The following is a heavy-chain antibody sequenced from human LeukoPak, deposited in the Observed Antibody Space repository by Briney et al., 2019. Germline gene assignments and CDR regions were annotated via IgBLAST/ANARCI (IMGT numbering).Heavy chain of an antibody. D-gene: IGHD2-15*01. J-gene: IGHJ6*02. Sequence: SETLSLTCAVYGGSFSGYYWSWIRQPPGKGLEWIGEINHSGSTNYNPSLMSRVTMSVDTSKNQFSLNLRSVTAADTAVYYCARGRVGYCSGGSCYYYYYGMDVWGQGTTVTVSS. V-gene: IGHV4-34*01. CDR1: GGSFSGYY. CDR3: ARGRVGYCSGGSCYYYYYGMDV. CDR2: INHSGST.